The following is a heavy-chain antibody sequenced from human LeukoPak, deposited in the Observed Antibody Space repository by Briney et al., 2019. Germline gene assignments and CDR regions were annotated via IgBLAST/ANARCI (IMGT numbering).Heavy chain of an antibody. Sequence: GRSLRLSCAASGFTFSSYGMHWVRQAPGKGLEWVGVISYDGSNKYYADSVKGRFTISRDNSKNTLYLQMNSLRAEYMAVYYCAKGSQSHYVDLEYWGEGALCTLSS. J-gene: IGHJ4*02. CDR2: ISYDGSNK. V-gene: IGHV3-30*18. CDR1: GFTFSSYG. D-gene: IGHD4-17*01. CDR3: AKGSQSHYVDLEY.